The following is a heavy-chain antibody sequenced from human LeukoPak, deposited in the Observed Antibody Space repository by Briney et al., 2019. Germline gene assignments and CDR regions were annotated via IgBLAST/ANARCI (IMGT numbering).Heavy chain of an antibody. CDR1: GFTFSSYW. J-gene: IGHJ4*02. Sequence: PGGSLRLSCAASGFTFSSYWMSWVRQAPGKGLEWVSVIYSGGSTYYADSVKGRFTISRDNSKNTLYLQMNSLRAEDTAVYYCASNPPTVAGNDYWGQGTLVTVSS. D-gene: IGHD6-19*01. CDR3: ASNPPTVAGNDY. CDR2: IYSGGST. V-gene: IGHV3-66*01.